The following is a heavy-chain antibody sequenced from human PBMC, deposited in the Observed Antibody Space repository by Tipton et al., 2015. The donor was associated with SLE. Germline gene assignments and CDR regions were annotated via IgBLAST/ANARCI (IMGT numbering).Heavy chain of an antibody. V-gene: IGHV4-4*07. D-gene: IGHD2/OR15-2a*01. J-gene: IGHJ3*02. CDR2: IYTSGAT. CDR3: ARVWLNNAFDI. Sequence: TLSLTCNVSGVSISSSYWSWIRPPAGKGREWIGRIYTSGATDDNPSLKCRVTMSVDMSKNQIFLKMTSVTAADSAVYFCARVWLNNAFDIWGQGTRVTVSS. CDR1: GVSISSSY.